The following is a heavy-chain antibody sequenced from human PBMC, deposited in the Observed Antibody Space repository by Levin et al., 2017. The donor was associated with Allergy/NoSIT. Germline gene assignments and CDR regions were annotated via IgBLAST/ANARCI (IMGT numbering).Heavy chain of an antibody. V-gene: IGHV3-74*01. CDR2: ISEDESAT. CDR1: GFSFSSHW. Sequence: HPGGSLRLSCAASGFSFSSHWMHWVRQAPGRGLVWVSGISEDESATRYADSVKGRFTISRDKAKNTLYLQMNSLRAEDTAVYYCARVGGSYPTPFEYWGQGALVTVSS. D-gene: IGHD1-26*01. CDR3: ARVGGSYPTPFEY. J-gene: IGHJ4*02.